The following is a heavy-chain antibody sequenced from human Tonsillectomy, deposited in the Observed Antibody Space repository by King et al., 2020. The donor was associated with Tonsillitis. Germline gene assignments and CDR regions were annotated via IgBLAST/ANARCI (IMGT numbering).Heavy chain of an antibody. D-gene: IGHD3-3*01. V-gene: IGHV3-30*18. J-gene: IGHJ6*02. Sequence: VQLVESGGGVVQPGRSLRLSCAASGFTFSRYGMHWVRQAPGKGLEWVAVISYDGSDKYYVDSVKGRFTVSRDNSKNTLYLQMNSLRAEDTALYYCAKGSGFWVGYSPAIYSYYGMDVWGQGTTVTVSS. CDR1: GFTFSRYG. CDR3: AKGSGFWVGYSPAIYSYYGMDV. CDR2: ISYDGSDK.